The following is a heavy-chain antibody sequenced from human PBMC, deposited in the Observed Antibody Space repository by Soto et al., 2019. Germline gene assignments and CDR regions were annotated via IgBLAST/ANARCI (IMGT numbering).Heavy chain of an antibody. Sequence: QVQLVQSGAEVKKPGASVKVSCKASGYTFTSYGISWVRQAPGQGLEWMGWISAYNGNTNYAQKLQGRVTMTTDTSTSXXYXEXXSLRSDDTAVYYCARDQDDILTGYSTRYYYYGMDVWGQGTTVTVSS. CDR2: ISAYNGNT. CDR1: GYTFTSYG. D-gene: IGHD3-9*01. J-gene: IGHJ6*02. V-gene: IGHV1-18*01. CDR3: ARDQDDILTGYSTRYYYYGMDV.